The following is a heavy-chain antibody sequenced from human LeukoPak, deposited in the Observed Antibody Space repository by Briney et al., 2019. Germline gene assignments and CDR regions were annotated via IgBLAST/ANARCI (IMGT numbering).Heavy chain of an antibody. CDR2: IWYDASNK. Sequence: GGSLRLSCAASGFTFSSFGMHWVPQAPGKGLEWVAVIWYDASNKYYADSVKGRFTISRDNSMNTLYLQMNSLRDDDTAVYYCVRGVGVSRFNYLDSWGQGTLVIVSS. CDR3: VRGVGVSRFNYLDS. D-gene: IGHD6-13*01. J-gene: IGHJ4*02. V-gene: IGHV3-33*01. CDR1: GFTFSSFG.